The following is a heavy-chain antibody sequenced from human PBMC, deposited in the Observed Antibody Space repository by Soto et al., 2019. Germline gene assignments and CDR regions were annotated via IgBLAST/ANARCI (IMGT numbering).Heavy chain of an antibody. Sequence: EVQLVESGGGLVQPGGSLRLSCAASGFTFSSYWMHWVRQAPGKGLVWVSRINSDGSSTSYADSVKGRFTISRDNAKNTLYLHMNSLRAEYTAVYYCARDRVTMIVVNGMDVWGQGTTVTVSS. J-gene: IGHJ6*02. CDR1: GFTFSSYW. D-gene: IGHD3-22*01. V-gene: IGHV3-74*01. CDR3: ARDRVTMIVVNGMDV. CDR2: INSDGSST.